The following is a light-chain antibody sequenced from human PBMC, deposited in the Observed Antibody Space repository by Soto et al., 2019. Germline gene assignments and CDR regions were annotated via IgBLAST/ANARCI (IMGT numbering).Light chain of an antibody. CDR1: PSLVHQDGIAY. J-gene: IGKJ5*01. CDR2: KVS. V-gene: IGKV2-30*02. Sequence: DVVMTQSPLSLPVTLAQPAPITSRSNPSLVHQDGIAYLSWFQQRPGRSPRRLIYKVSNRDSGVPARFSGSGSGTDFALKISRVEAEDVGVYYCMQGTHWPITFGQGTRLEIK. CDR3: MQGTHWPIT.